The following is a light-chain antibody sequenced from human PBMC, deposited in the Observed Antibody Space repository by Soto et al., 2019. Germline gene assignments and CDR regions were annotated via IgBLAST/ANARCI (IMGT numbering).Light chain of an antibody. Sequence: QSALTQPPSASGSPGQSVTISCTGTSSDYVSWYQQHPGKAPKLMIYEVSRRPSGVPNRFSGSKSGNTASMTVSGLQTEDEADYYCSSYAGSNNLFVIFGGGTKLTVL. V-gene: IGLV2-8*01. CDR1: SSDY. CDR2: EVS. J-gene: IGLJ2*01. CDR3: SSYAGSNNLFVI.